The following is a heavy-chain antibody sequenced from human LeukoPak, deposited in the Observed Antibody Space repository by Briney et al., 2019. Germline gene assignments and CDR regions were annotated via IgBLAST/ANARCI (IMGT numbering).Heavy chain of an antibody. J-gene: IGHJ6*03. V-gene: IGHV1-2*02. CDR1: GYTFTDYY. D-gene: IGHD7-27*01. CDR2: INPNTGDT. CDR3: ARDRKRGLLGYYYYMDV. Sequence: ASVKVSCKASGYTFTDYYMQWVRQAPGQGLEWMGWINPNTGDTSFAEKFQGRVTMTRDTSITTAYMELSRLTSDDTAVYYCARDRKRGLLGYYYYMDVWGKGTTVTVSS.